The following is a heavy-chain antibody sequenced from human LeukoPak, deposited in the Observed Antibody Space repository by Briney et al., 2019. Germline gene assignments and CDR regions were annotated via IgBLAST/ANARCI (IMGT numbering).Heavy chain of an antibody. J-gene: IGHJ4*02. CDR2: ISWNSGSI. CDR1: GFTFDDYA. Sequence: GGSLRLSCAASGFTFDDYAMHWVRQAPGKGLEWVSGISWNSGSIGYADSVKGRFTISRDNAKNSLYLQMNSLRAEDTALYYCAKAGRLLWFGESYYFDYWGQGTLVTVSS. D-gene: IGHD3-10*01. V-gene: IGHV3-9*01. CDR3: AKAGRLLWFGESYYFDY.